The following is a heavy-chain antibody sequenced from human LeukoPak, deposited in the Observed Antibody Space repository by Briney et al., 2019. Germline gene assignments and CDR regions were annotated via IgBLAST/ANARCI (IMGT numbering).Heavy chain of an antibody. J-gene: IGHJ4*02. D-gene: IGHD3-10*01. CDR3: ATDYYVSGSYYRLFY. V-gene: IGHV3-74*01. Sequence: GGSLRLSCGASGVTFGTYWMHWVRQAPGKGLVWVSGINSDGGTTTYADSVKGRFTISRDNAKNTLYLQMNNLRAEDTAIYYCATDYYVSGSYYRLFYWGQGTLVTVSS. CDR2: INSDGGTT. CDR1: GVTFGTYW.